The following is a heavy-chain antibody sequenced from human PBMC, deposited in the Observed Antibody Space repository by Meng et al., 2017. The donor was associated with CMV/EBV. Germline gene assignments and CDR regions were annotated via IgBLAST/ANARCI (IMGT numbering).Heavy chain of an antibody. CDR1: GFTVSSNY. D-gene: IGHD3-3*01. CDR3: ARVATVRFLEVSGMDV. Sequence: GESLKISYAASGFTVSSNYMSWVRQAPGKGLEWVSVIYSGGSTYYADSVKGRFTISRDNSKNTLYLQMNSLRAEDTAVYYCARVATVRFLEVSGMDVWGQGTTVTVSS. V-gene: IGHV3-53*01. J-gene: IGHJ6*02. CDR2: IYSGGST.